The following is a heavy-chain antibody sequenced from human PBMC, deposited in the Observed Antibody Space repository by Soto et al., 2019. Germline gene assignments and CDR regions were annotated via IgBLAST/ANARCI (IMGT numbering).Heavy chain of an antibody. D-gene: IGHD3-10*01. J-gene: IGHJ4*02. CDR2: IKQDGSEK. CDR3: ARDTRSGNYFSPFDS. Sequence: QPGGSLRLSCAASGFTFGSYWMSWVRQAPGKGLEWVANIKQDGSEKYYVDSVNGRFTISRDNSKNSLYLQINSLRAEDTAVYYCARDTRSGNYFSPFDSWGQGSLVTVSS. V-gene: IGHV3-7*01. CDR1: GFTFGSYW.